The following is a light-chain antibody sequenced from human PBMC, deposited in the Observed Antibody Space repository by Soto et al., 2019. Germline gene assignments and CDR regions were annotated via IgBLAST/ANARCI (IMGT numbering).Light chain of an antibody. J-gene: IGLJ1*01. CDR3: SSYRSSTTFV. CDR1: SSDVGAYNY. CDR2: EVR. V-gene: IGLV2-14*01. Sequence: QSVLTQPASVSGSPGQSITISCTGTSSDVGAYNYVSWCQQYPGRAPKVIIFEVRKRPSGVSTRFSGSKSGDTASLTISGLQAEDEADYYCSSYRSSTTFVFGTGTKVTVL.